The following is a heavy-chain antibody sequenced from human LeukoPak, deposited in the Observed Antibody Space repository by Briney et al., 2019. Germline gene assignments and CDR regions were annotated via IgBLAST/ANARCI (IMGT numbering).Heavy chain of an antibody. J-gene: IGHJ4*02. CDR3: ARVMWELRYYFDY. CDR1: GFTFSSYS. CDR2: ISSSSSYI. V-gene: IGHV3-21*01. Sequence: GGSLRLSCAASGFTFSSYSMNWVRQAPGKGLEWVSSISSSSSYIYYADSVKGRFTISRDNARNSLYLQMNSLRAEDTAVYYCARVMWELRYYFDYWGQGTLVTVSS. D-gene: IGHD1-26*01.